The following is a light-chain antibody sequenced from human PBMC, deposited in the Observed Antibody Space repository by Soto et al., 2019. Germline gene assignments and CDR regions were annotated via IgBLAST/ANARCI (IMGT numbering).Light chain of an antibody. CDR1: SSDVGSYNL. J-gene: IGLJ1*01. CDR3: CSYAGTSTYV. CDR2: EGS. V-gene: IGLV2-23*01. Sequence: QSALTQPASVSGSPGQSITISCTGTSSDVGSYNLVSWYQQHPGKAPKLMIYEGSKRPSGVSNRFSGSKSPNTASLTISGLQAEDEADYYCCSYAGTSTYVFGTGTKVTVL.